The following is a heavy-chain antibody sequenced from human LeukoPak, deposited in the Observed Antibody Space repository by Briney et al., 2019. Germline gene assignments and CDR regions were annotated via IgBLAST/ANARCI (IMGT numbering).Heavy chain of an antibody. CDR3: ARHFIGDILTGYWYNWFDP. D-gene: IGHD3-9*01. V-gene: IGHV4-59*08. J-gene: IGHJ5*02. CDR2: IYYSGST. CDR1: GGSISSYY. Sequence: SETLSLTCTVSGGSISSYYWSWIRQPPGKGLEWIGYIYYSGSTNYNPSLKSRVTISVDTSKSQFSLKLSSVTAADTAVYYCARHFIGDILTGYWYNWFDPWGQGTLVTVSS.